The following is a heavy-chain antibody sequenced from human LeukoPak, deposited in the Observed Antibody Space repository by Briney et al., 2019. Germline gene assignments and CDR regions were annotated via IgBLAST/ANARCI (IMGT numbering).Heavy chain of an antibody. J-gene: IGHJ4*02. Sequence: PGGSLRLSCAASGFTFSSYSMNWVRQAPGKGLEWVSSISSSSSYIYYADSVKGRFTISRDNAKNSLYLQMNSLRAEDTAVYYCARAEGIAAAGYYFDYWGQGTLVTVSS. D-gene: IGHD6-13*01. V-gene: IGHV3-21*01. CDR3: ARAEGIAAAGYYFDY. CDR1: GFTFSSYS. CDR2: ISSSSSYI.